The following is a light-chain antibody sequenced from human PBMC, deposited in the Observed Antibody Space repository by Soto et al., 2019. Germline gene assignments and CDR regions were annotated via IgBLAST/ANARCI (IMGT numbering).Light chain of an antibody. J-gene: IGLJ3*02. CDR1: SSNIGAGYD. Sequence: QSVLTQPPSVSGAPGQRVTISCTESSSNIGAGYDVHWYQQLPGTAPKLLIYGNSNRPSGVPDRFSGSKSGTSASLAITGLEADDEADYYRQSYDSSLSGWVFGGGTKLTVL. CDR2: GNS. CDR3: QSYDSSLSGWV. V-gene: IGLV1-40*01.